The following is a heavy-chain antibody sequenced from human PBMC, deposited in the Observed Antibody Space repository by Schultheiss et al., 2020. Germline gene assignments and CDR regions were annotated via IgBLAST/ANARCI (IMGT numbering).Heavy chain of an antibody. D-gene: IGHD4-17*01. CDR1: GFTFSSYS. CDR2: ISSSSSTI. V-gene: IGHV3-48*02. J-gene: IGHJ4*02. Sequence: GGSLRLSCAASGFTFSSYSMNWVRQAPGKGLEWVSSISSSSSTIYYADSVKGRFTISRDNAKNSLYLQMNSLRDEDTAVYYCARVSDLDYVLDYWGQGTLVTVSS. CDR3: ARVSDLDYVLDY.